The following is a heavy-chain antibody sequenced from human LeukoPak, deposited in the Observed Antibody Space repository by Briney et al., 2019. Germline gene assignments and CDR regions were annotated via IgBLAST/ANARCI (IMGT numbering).Heavy chain of an antibody. Sequence: KSSETLSLTCAVYGGSFSGYYWSWIRQPPGKGLEWIGEINHSGSTNYNPSLKSRVTISVDTSKNQFSLKLSSVTAADTAVYYCARPTMVRGKYAFDIWGQGTMVTVSS. D-gene: IGHD3-10*01. CDR3: ARPTMVRGKYAFDI. V-gene: IGHV4-34*01. CDR1: GGSFSGYY. J-gene: IGHJ3*02. CDR2: INHSGST.